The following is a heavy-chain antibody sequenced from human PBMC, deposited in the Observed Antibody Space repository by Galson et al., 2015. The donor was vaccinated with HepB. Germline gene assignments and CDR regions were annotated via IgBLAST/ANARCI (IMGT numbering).Heavy chain of an antibody. Sequence: SVKVSCKVSGYTLTELSMHWVRQAPGKGLEWMGGFDPEDGETIYAQKFQGRVTMTEDTSTDTAYMELSSLRSEDTAVYYCATTDGMPYSSSSGENFQHWGQGTLVTVSS. J-gene: IGHJ1*01. CDR2: FDPEDGET. D-gene: IGHD6-6*01. CDR1: GYTLTELS. V-gene: IGHV1-24*01. CDR3: ATTDGMPYSSSSGENFQH.